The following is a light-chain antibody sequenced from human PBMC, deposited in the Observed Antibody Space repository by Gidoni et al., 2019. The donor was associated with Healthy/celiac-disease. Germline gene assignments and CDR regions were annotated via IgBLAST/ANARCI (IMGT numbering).Light chain of an antibody. V-gene: IGKV3-20*01. CDR3: QQYGSSRLT. CDR1: QSVSSSY. CDR2: GAS. J-gene: IGKJ1*01. Sequence: EIVLTQSPGTLSLSPGERATRSCRASQSVSSSYLAWYQQKPGQAPRLLIYGASSRATGIPDRFSGSGSGTDFTLTISRLEPEDFAVYYCQQYGSSRLTFGQGTKVEI.